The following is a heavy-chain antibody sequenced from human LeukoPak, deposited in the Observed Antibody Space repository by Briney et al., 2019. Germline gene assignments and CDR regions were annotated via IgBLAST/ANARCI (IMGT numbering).Heavy chain of an antibody. CDR2: IYYSGST. J-gene: IGHJ4*02. CDR1: GGSINSYY. Sequence: KPSETLSLTCTVSGGSINSYYWSWIRQPPGKGLEWIGYIYYSGSTNNNPSLKSRVTISLDTSKNQFSLKLSSVTAADTAVYYCARHRLSGYYDTGGHYNFDYWGQGTLVTVSS. CDR3: ARHRLSGYYDTGGHYNFDY. D-gene: IGHD3-22*01. V-gene: IGHV4-59*08.